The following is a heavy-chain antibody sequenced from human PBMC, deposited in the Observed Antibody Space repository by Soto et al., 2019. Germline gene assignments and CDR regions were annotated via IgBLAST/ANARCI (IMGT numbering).Heavy chain of an antibody. D-gene: IGHD6-13*01. CDR2: IYYSGST. V-gene: IGHV4-59*01. CDR1: GGSISSYY. Sequence: SETLSLTCTVSGGSISSYYWSWIRQPPGKGLEWIGYIYYSGSTNYSPSLKSRVTISVDTSKNQFSLKLSSVTAADTAVYYCAREYVGAARIFDYWGQGTLVTVSS. CDR3: AREYVGAARIFDY. J-gene: IGHJ4*02.